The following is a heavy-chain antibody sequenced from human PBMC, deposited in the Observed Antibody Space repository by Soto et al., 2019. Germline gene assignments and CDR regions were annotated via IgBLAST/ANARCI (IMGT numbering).Heavy chain of an antibody. CDR2: TIPVFNTA. J-gene: IGHJ3*02. V-gene: IGHV1-69*06. Sequence: ASVKVSCKASGGTLSDHVVAWLRQAPGQGLEWMGGTIPVFNTAKYAQKFQGRVTVTADKFTNIAYMELSSLRSEDTAFYFCARGVYGSGNYYTGPSAFDIWGQGTMVTVSS. CDR3: ARGVYGSGNYYTGPSAFDI. CDR1: GGTLSDHV. D-gene: IGHD3-10*01.